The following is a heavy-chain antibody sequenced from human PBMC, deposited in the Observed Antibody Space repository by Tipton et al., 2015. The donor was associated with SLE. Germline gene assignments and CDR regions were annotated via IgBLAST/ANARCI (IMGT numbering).Heavy chain of an antibody. CDR1: GYSISSGYY. Sequence: TLSLTGAVSGYSISSGYYLGWLRRPPGRGVEWIGNIYHNGITYYNPSLRSRFTISLATSKNRISLKVDSVTAADTAVYFCVRESRYSSNWLNALDVWGQGTMVTVSS. D-gene: IGHD6-13*01. V-gene: IGHV4-38-2*02. CDR2: IYHNGIT. J-gene: IGHJ3*01. CDR3: VRESRYSSNWLNALDV.